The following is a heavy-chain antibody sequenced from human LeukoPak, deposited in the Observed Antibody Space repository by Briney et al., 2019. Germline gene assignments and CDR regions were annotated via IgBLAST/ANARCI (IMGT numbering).Heavy chain of an antibody. CDR2: IYHSGST. J-gene: IGHJ4*02. CDR3: ARAGSSWYNHPFDF. V-gene: IGHV4-38-2*01. CDR1: GSSINSGYY. D-gene: IGHD6-13*01. Sequence: PSETLSLTCAVSGSSINSGYYWGGIRRPPGKGREWIGSIYHSGSTYYNPSLKSRVTISVDTSKNQFSLKLSSVTAADTAVYYCARAGSSWYNHPFDFWGQGTLVTVSS.